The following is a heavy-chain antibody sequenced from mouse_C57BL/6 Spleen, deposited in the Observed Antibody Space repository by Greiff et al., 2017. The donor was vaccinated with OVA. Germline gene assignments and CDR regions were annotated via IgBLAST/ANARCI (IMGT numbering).Heavy chain of an antibody. Sequence: QVQLQQSGAELVRPGASVTLSCKASGYTFTDYEMHWVKQTPVHGLEWIGAIDPETGGTAYNQKFKGKAILTADKSSSTAYMELRSLTSEDSAVYYCTRWDGYDGGLFAYWGQGTLVTVSA. CDR2: IDPETGGT. V-gene: IGHV1-15*01. D-gene: IGHD2-2*01. CDR3: TRWDGYDGGLFAY. CDR1: GYTFTDYE. J-gene: IGHJ3*01.